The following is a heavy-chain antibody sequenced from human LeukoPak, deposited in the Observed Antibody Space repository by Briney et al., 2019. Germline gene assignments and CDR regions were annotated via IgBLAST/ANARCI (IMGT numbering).Heavy chain of an antibody. CDR3: ARRTPKVGAKDAFDI. CDR2: ISYDGSNK. Sequence: QXGRSLRLSCAASGFTFSSYAMHWVRQAPGKGLEWVAVISYDGSNKYYADSVKGRFTISRDNSKNTLYLQMNSLRSEDTAVYYCARRTPKVGAKDAFDIWGQGTMVTVSS. J-gene: IGHJ3*02. D-gene: IGHD1-26*01. V-gene: IGHV3-30-3*01. CDR1: GFTFSSYA.